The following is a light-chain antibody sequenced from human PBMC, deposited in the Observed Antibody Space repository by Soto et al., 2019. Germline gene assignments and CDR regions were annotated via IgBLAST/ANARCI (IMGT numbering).Light chain of an antibody. V-gene: IGKV3-11*01. J-gene: IGKJ3*01. CDR2: DAS. CDR3: QQRSNWPPEVT. CDR1: QSVRSS. Sequence: EIVLTQSPDTLSLSPGERATLSCRASQSVRSSLAWYQQRPGQAPRLLIYDASNRATGIPARFSGRGSGTDFTLTISSLGPEDFAVYYCQQRSNWPPEVTFGPGTKVDIK.